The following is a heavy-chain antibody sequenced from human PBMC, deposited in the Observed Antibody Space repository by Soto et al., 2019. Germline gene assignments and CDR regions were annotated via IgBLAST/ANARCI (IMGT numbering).Heavy chain of an antibody. J-gene: IGHJ6*03. CDR2: ISSSGSTK. D-gene: IGHD1-20*01. CDR1: GFTFNDYY. V-gene: IGHV3-11*01. Sequence: GESLKISCAASGFTFNDYYMSWIRQAPGKGLEWVSYISSSGSTKYYADSVKGRFTISRDNAKNSLYLQMNSLRAEDTAVYYCATPRSYNWNYPYYYMDVWGKGTTVTVSS. CDR3: ATPRSYNWNYPYYYMDV.